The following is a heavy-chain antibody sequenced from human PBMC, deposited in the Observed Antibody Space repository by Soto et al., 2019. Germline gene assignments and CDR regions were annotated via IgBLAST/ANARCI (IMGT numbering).Heavy chain of an antibody. J-gene: IGHJ6*03. Sequence: EVQLLESGGGLVQPGGSVRLSCAASGFSFSSYAMSWVRQAPGKGLEWVSAISGSGGSAYYADSVKGRFTFSRDNSKDTLYLQMNSLRDEDTAVYYCAKQGAAQGYVDVWGKGTTVTVSS. CDR2: ISGSGGSA. D-gene: IGHD6-6*01. V-gene: IGHV3-23*01. CDR3: AKQGAAQGYVDV. CDR1: GFSFSSYA.